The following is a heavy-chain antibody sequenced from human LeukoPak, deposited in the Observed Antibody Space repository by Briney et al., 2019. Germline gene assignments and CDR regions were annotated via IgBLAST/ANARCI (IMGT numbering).Heavy chain of an antibody. CDR2: IYPSGGT. J-gene: IGHJ3*02. CDR3: AREYTYAFDI. D-gene: IGHD6-6*01. CDR1: GGSIGSGSYY. Sequence: PSETLSLTCTVSGGSIGSGSYYWSWIRQPAGKGLEWIGHIYPSGGTSYNPSLKSRVTISVNTSKNQFSLKLSSVTAADTAVYYCAREYTYAFDIWGQGTMVTVSS. V-gene: IGHV4-61*10.